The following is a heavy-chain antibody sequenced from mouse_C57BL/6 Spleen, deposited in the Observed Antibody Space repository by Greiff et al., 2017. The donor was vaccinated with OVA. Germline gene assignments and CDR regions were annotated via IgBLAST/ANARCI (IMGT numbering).Heavy chain of an antibody. J-gene: IGHJ1*03. CDR3: AIYYGSSKGWYFDV. D-gene: IGHD1-1*01. V-gene: IGHV3-6*01. CDR1: GYSITSGYY. CDR2: ISYDGSN. Sequence: EVQVVESGPGLVKPSQSLSLTCSVTGYSITSGYYWNWIRQFPGNKLEWMGYISYDGSNNYNPSLKNRISITRDTSKNQFFLKLNSVTTEDTATYYCAIYYGSSKGWYFDVWGTGTTVTVSS.